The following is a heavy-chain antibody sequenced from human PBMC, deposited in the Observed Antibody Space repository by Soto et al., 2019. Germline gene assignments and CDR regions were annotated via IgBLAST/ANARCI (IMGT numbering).Heavy chain of an antibody. V-gene: IGHV4-59*01. CDR2: IYYSGST. J-gene: IGHJ4*02. D-gene: IGHD2-21*01. CDR1: GGSISSYY. CDR3: AREEGLFTAFDY. Sequence: KPSETLSLTCTVSGGSISSYYWSWIRQPPGKGLEWIGYIYYSGSTNYNPSLKSRVTISVDTSKNQFSLKLSSVTAADTAVYYCAREEGLFTAFDYWGQGTLVTVSS.